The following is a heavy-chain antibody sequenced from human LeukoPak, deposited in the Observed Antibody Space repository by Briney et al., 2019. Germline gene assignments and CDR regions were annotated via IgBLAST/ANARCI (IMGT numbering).Heavy chain of an antibody. CDR3: AREFRYCSGGSCYFVAFDI. Sequence: MPSETLSLTCTVSGGSISSGGYYWSWIRQHPGKGLEWIGYIYYSGSTYYNPSLKSRVTISVDTSKNQFSLKLSSVTAADTAVYYCAREFRYCSGGSCYFVAFDIWGQGTMVTVSS. V-gene: IGHV4-31*03. CDR1: GGSISSGGYY. CDR2: IYYSGST. D-gene: IGHD2-15*01. J-gene: IGHJ3*02.